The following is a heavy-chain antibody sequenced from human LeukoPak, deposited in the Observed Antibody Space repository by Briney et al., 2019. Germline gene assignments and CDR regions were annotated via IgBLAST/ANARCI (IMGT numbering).Heavy chain of an antibody. CDR1: GGTFSSYA. J-gene: IGHJ4*02. V-gene: IGHV1-69*04. CDR2: IIPILGIA. D-gene: IGHD3-3*01. Sequence: SVKVSCKASGGTFSSYAISWVRQAPGQGLEWMGRIIPILGIANYAQKFQGRVTITADKSTSTAYMELSSLRSEDTAVYYCARFAADFWSGYSDDFDYWGQGTLVTVSS. CDR3: ARFAADFWSGYSDDFDY.